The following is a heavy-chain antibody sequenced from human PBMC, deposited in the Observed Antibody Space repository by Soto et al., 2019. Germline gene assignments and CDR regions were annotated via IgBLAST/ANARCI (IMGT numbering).Heavy chain of an antibody. CDR2: IYRSGTT. D-gene: IGHD3-10*01. CDR1: GVSISGTGSS. CDR3: ARAQFYSGSGNFTNLMFDS. J-gene: IGHJ5*01. V-gene: IGHV4-30-2*01. Sequence: SETLSLTCAFSGVSISGTGSSWSWIRQPPGGGLERLGYIYRSGTTLYYPSLKTRLTMSLDTSKNQFSLTLNSVTAADTAVYYCARAQFYSGSGNFTNLMFDSWGQGTQVTVSS.